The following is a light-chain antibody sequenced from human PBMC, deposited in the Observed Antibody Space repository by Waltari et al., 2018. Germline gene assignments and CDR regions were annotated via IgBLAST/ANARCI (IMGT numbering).Light chain of an antibody. CDR2: DVS. V-gene: IGKV1-33*01. CDR1: QGISHN. Sequence: DIQMTQSPSSLSASVGHRVTITCQARQGISHNLNWYQQKPGKAPKLLIYDVSNLERGVPSRFSGSGSGTDFTFTISSLQPEDIATYYCQQYDNLPLTFGGGTKVEIK. CDR3: QQYDNLPLT. J-gene: IGKJ4*01.